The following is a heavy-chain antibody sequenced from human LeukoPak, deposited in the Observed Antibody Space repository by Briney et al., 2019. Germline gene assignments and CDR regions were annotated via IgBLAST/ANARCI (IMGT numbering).Heavy chain of an antibody. CDR1: GFIFSSYN. CDR3: ARAGFTFSDYFGSFFDY. CDR2: ISSSSSTI. J-gene: IGHJ4*02. V-gene: IGHV3-48*01. D-gene: IGHD3-10*01. Sequence: GGSLRLSCAASGFIFSSYNMNWVRQAPGKGLEWVSYISSSSSTIYYADSVKGRFTISRDNAKNSLYLQMNSLRAEDTAVHYCARAGFTFSDYFGSFFDYWGQGTLVTVSS.